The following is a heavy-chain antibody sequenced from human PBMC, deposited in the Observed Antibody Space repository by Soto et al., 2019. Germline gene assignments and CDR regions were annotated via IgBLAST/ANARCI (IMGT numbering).Heavy chain of an antibody. J-gene: IGHJ6*02. Sequence: SETLSLTCTVSGGSISSSSYYWGWIRQPPGKGLEWIGSIYYSGSTYYNPSLESRVTTSVDTSKNQFSLKLSSVTAADTAVYYCARGYCSGGSCYSPGYYYYGMDVWGQGTTVTVSS. CDR3: ARGYCSGGSCYSPGYYYYGMDV. D-gene: IGHD2-15*01. CDR2: IYYSGST. V-gene: IGHV4-39*01. CDR1: GGSISSSSYY.